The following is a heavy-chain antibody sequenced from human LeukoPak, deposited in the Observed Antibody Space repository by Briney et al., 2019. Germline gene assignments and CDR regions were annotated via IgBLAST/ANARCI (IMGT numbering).Heavy chain of an antibody. J-gene: IGHJ4*02. CDR1: EFTFSSYA. CDR3: ARVRTEYDFWSGSSLDY. Sequence: GGSLRLSCAASEFTFSSYAMSWVRQAPGKGLEWVSAISGGGDSTYYADSVKGRFTISRDNSKNTLYLQMNSLRAEDTAVYYCARVRTEYDFWSGSSLDYWDQGTLVTVSS. V-gene: IGHV3-23*01. CDR2: ISGGGDST. D-gene: IGHD3-3*01.